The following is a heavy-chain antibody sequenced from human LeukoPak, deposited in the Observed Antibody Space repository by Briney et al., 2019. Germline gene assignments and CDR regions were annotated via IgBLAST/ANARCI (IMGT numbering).Heavy chain of an antibody. D-gene: IGHD6-19*01. CDR1: GGSFSGYY. CDR2: INHSGST. CDR3: ARAIAVAGRAKGYFDY. J-gene: IGHJ4*02. V-gene: IGHV4-34*01. Sequence: SETLSLTCAVYGGSFSGYYWSWIRQPPGKGLEWIGEINHSGSTNYNPSLKSRVTISVDTSKNQFSLKLSSVTAADTAVYYCARAIAVAGRAKGYFDYWGQGTLVTVSS.